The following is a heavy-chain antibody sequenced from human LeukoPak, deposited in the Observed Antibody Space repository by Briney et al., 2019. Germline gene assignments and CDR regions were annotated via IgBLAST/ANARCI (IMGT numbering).Heavy chain of an antibody. CDR3: ARDRAATQGWVEFDP. D-gene: IGHD5-24*01. V-gene: IGHV3-66*03. Sequence: GGSLRLSCAVSGFSARSYYMSWVRQAPGKGLEWVSLIRGSGETFYAASVKGRFSISRDDSKNTVYLQMNSLRIEDTAVYFCARDRAATQGWVEFDPWGQGTLVTVSS. CDR1: GFSARSYY. J-gene: IGHJ5*02. CDR2: IRGSGET.